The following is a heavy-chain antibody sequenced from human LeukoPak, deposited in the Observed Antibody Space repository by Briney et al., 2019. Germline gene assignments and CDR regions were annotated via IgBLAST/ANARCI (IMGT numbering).Heavy chain of an antibody. CDR3: ARDPRSIAAALYAFDM. Sequence: PSGTLSLTCAVSGGSISSSNWWSWVRQPPGKGLEWIGEIYHSGSTNYNPSLKSRVTISVDTSKNQFSLKLSSVTAADTAVYYCARDPRSIAAALYAFDMWGQGTMVTVSS. CDR1: GGSISSSNW. D-gene: IGHD6-13*01. V-gene: IGHV4-4*02. CDR2: IYHSGST. J-gene: IGHJ3*02.